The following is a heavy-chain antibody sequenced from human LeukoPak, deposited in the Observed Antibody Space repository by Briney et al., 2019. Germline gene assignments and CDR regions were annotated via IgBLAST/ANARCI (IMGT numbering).Heavy chain of an antibody. CDR2: IIPIFGTA. CDR3: ARVVPYSTGGWFDP. Sequence: GASVKVSCKASGGTFSSYAISWVRQAPGQGLDWMGGIIPIFGTANYAQKFQGRVTITTDESTSTAYMELSSLRSEDTAVYYCARVVPYSTGGWFDPWGQGTLVTVSS. CDR1: GGTFSSYA. D-gene: IGHD2-21*01. V-gene: IGHV1-69*05. J-gene: IGHJ5*02.